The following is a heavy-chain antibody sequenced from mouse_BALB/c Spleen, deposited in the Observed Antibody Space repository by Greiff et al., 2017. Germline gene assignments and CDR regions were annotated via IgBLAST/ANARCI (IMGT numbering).Heavy chain of an antibody. V-gene: IGHV14-3*02. CDR3: AIMITGDY. Sequence: VQLQQSGAELVKPGASVKLSCTASGFNIKDTYMHWVKQRPEQGLEWIGRIDPANGNTKYDPKFQGKATITADTSSNTAYLQLSSLTSEDTAVYYCAIMITGDYWGQGTTRTVSS. CDR1: GFNIKDTY. J-gene: IGHJ2*01. CDR2: IDPANGNT. D-gene: IGHD2-4*01.